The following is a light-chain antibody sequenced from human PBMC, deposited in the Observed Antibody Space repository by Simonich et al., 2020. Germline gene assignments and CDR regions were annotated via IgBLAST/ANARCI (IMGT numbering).Light chain of an antibody. V-gene: IGKV4-1*01. CDR1: QSVLYSTNNKNY. CDR2: RAS. Sequence: DIVMTQSPDSLAVSLGERATINSKSSQSVLYSTNNKNYLAWYQQKPGQPPKLLIYRASTRESGVPDRVSGSGSGTDFTLTISSLQAEDVAVYYCQQYYSTPFTFGPGTKVDIK. CDR3: QQYYSTPFT. J-gene: IGKJ3*01.